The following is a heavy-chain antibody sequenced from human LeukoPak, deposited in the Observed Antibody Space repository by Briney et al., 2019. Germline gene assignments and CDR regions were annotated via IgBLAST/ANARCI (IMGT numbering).Heavy chain of an antibody. CDR3: ATFHMPSPGLDY. CDR2: FDPEDGET. Sequence: ASVKVSCKVSGYTLTELSMHWVRQAPGKGLEWMGGFDPEDGETIYAQKFQGRVTMTEDTSTDTAYMELSSMRSEDTAVYYRATFHMPSPGLDYWAREPWSPSPQ. CDR1: GYTLTELS. D-gene: IGHD2-2*01. V-gene: IGHV1-24*01. J-gene: IGHJ4*02.